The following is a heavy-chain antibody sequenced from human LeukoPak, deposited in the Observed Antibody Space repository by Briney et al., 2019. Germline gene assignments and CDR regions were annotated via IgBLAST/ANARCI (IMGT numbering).Heavy chain of an antibody. CDR1: GGTFTSYA. V-gene: IGHV1-69*04. Sequence: SVKVSCKASGGTFTSYAISWVRQAPGQGLEWMGRIIPILGIANYAQKFQGRVTITADKSTSTAYMELSSLRSEDTAVYYCARDIYCGGDCYRDDYWGQGTLVTVSS. D-gene: IGHD2-21*02. CDR3: ARDIYCGGDCYRDDY. J-gene: IGHJ4*02. CDR2: IIPILGIA.